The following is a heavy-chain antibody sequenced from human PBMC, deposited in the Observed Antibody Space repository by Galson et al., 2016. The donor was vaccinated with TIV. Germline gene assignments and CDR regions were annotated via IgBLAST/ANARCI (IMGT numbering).Heavy chain of an antibody. CDR1: GISVNNDW. D-gene: IGHD3-16*01. V-gene: IGHV3-74*01. J-gene: IGHJ1*01. CDR2: IDTDGTTT. CDR3: VRDRLGWH. Sequence: SLRLSCAASGISVNNDWMYWVRQSPEKGLVWVARIDTDGTTTYYADSVKGRFSISRDNAKNTVYLQMNNLIADDTAVYYCVRDRLGWHWGQGTLVTVSS.